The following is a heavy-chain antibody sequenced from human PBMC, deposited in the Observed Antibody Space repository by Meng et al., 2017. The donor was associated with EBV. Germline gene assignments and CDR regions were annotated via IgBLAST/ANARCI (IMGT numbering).Heavy chain of an antibody. D-gene: IGHD3-22*01. J-gene: IGHJ4*02. CDR3: ARDGRLYDTPSPFDY. CDR2: ISAYNGNT. V-gene: IGHV1-18*01. Sequence: QVQLGQQGAEVKKPGASVKVSCKASGYTFTGYGISWVRQAPGQGLEWMGWISAYNGNTNYAQKLQGRVTMTTDTSTSTAYMELRSLRSDDTAVYYCARDGRLYDTPSPFDYWGQGTLVTVSS. CDR1: GYTFTGYG.